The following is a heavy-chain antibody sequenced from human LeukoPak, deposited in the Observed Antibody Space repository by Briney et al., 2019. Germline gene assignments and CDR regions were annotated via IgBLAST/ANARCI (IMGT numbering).Heavy chain of an antibody. Sequence: PGGSLRLSCAASGFTFSSYAMSWVRQAPGKGLEWVSAISGSGGGTYYADSVKGRFTISRDNSKNTLYLQMNSRRAEDTAVYCCAVSSIAARPGYWGEATLVAVSS. CDR1: GFTFSSYA. CDR3: AVSSIAARPGY. J-gene: IGHJ4*02. CDR2: ISGSGGGT. V-gene: IGHV3-23*01. D-gene: IGHD6-6*01.